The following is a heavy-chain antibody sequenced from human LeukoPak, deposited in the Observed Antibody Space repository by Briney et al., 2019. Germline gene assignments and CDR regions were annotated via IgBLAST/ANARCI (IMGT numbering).Heavy chain of an antibody. Sequence: ASVKVSCKASGYTFTGYYMHWVRQAPGQGLEWMGWINPDSGGTNYAQRFQGRVTMTRDTSISTAYMELSRLRSDDTAIYYCARDYASLGSGDFDYWGQGTLVTVSS. CDR1: GYTFTGYY. CDR2: INPDSGGT. CDR3: ARDYASLGSGDFDY. J-gene: IGHJ4*02. V-gene: IGHV1-2*02. D-gene: IGHD3-10*01.